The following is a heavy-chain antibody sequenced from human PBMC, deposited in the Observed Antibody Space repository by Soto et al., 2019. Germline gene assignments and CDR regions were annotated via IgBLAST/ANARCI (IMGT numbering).Heavy chain of an antibody. CDR3: ARPRYPGRGYYGMDV. CDR2: IYPGDSDT. D-gene: IGHD2-15*01. Sequence: EVQLVQSGAEVKKPGESLKISCKGSGYSFTSYWIGWVRQMPGKGLECMGIIYPGDSDTRYSPSFQGQVTISADKSISAAYLQWSSLKASDPAMYYCARPRYPGRGYYGMDVWGQGTTVTVSS. CDR1: GYSFTSYW. J-gene: IGHJ6*02. V-gene: IGHV5-51*01.